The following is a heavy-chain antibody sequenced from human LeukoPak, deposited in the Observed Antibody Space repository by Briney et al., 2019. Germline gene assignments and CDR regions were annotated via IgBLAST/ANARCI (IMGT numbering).Heavy chain of an antibody. J-gene: IGHJ4*02. CDR3: TKQELWHKYYFDY. D-gene: IGHD1-7*01. Sequence: PGGSLRLSCAASGFTFSSYAMSWVRQAPGKGLEWVSAISGSGGSTYYADSVKGRFTISRDNSKNTLYLQMNSLRAEDTAVYYCTKQELWHKYYFDYWGQGIPVTVSS. V-gene: IGHV3-23*01. CDR1: GFTFSSYA. CDR2: ISGSGGST.